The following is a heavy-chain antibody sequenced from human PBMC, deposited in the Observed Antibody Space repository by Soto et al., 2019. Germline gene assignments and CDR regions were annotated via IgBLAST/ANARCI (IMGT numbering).Heavy chain of an antibody. Sequence: LSLTCAVSGGSISSGGYSWSWIRQPPGKGLEWIGYIYHSGSTYYNPSLKSRVTISVDTSKNQFSLKLSSVTAADTAVYYCARHTPAISISDHWGQGTLVTVSS. CDR3: ARHTPAISISDH. J-gene: IGHJ4*02. V-gene: IGHV4-30-2*03. CDR2: IYHSGST. CDR1: GGSISSGGYS. D-gene: IGHD2-15*01.